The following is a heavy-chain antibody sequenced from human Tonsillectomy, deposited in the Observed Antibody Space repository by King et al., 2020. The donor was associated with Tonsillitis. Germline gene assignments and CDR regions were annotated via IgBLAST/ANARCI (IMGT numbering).Heavy chain of an antibody. J-gene: IGHJ5*01. CDR2: IYDSENT. Sequence: VQLQESGPGLVKPSQTLSLTCTVSGGSISGDTYYWSCIRQHPGKGLEWIGYIYDSENTYYDPSLKSRLTISLDTSKNQFSLKLRSVTAADTAVYYCGRYEGGVFDSWGQGTLVTVSS. D-gene: IGHD2-15*01. CDR3: GRYEGGVFDS. CDR1: GGSISGDTYY. V-gene: IGHV4-31*03.